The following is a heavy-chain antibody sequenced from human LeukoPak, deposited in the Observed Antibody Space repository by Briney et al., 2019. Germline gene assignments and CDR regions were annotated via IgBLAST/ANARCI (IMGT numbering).Heavy chain of an antibody. V-gene: IGHV3-21*01. CDR1: GFTFSSYS. CDR3: ARLGPYDSSGYPHDAFDI. Sequence: GGSLRLSCAASGFTFSSYSMNWVRQAPGKGLEWVSCISSSSSYIYYADSVKGRFTISRDNAKNSLYLQMNSLRAEDTAVYYCARLGPYDSSGYPHDAFDIWGQGTMVTVSS. CDR2: ISSSSSYI. J-gene: IGHJ3*02. D-gene: IGHD3-22*01.